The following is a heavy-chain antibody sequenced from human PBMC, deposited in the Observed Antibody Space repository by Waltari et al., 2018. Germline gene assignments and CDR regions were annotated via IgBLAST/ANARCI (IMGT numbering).Heavy chain of an antibody. J-gene: IGHJ4*02. V-gene: IGHV4-39*07. CDR1: GGSIRSRRYS. CDR2: IYYSGNT. D-gene: IGHD3-22*01. CDR3: ARAAYVSSGSCDY. Sequence: QLQLQESGPGLVKPSETLSLTCTVSGGSIRSRRYSWGWIRQPPGKGLGWIGIIYYSGNTYYNPSLKSRVTISVDTSKNQFSLKLSSVTAADTAVYYCARAAYVSSGSCDYWGQGTLVTVSS.